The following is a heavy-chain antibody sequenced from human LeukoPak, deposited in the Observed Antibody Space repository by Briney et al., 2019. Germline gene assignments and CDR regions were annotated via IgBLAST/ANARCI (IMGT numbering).Heavy chain of an antibody. D-gene: IGHD2-2*01. CDR1: GGTFSSYA. CDR2: IIPILGIA. V-gene: IGHV1-69*04. CDR3: ARVQVVVPADMVYYYYGMDV. Sequence: ASVKVSCKASGGTFSSYAISWMRQAPGQGLEWMGRIIPILGIANNAQKFQGRVTITADKSTSTAYMELSSLRSEDTAVYYCARVQVVVPADMVYYYYGMDVWGQGTTVTVSS. J-gene: IGHJ6*02.